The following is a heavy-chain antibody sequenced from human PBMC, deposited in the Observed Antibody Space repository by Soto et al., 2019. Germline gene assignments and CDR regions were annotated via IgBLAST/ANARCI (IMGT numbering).Heavy chain of an antibody. CDR2: IYSGGRT. V-gene: IGHV3-53*02. J-gene: IGHJ4*02. CDR1: GFTVSSNY. Sequence: EVQLVETGGGLIQPGGSLRLSCAASGFTVSSNYMSWVRQAPGQGLKWVSFIYSGGRTYYADSVKGRFTISRDNSKNTLYLQMNSLRAEDTAVYYCAREAISSDYFDYWGQGTLVIVSS. D-gene: IGHD3-22*01. CDR3: AREAISSDYFDY.